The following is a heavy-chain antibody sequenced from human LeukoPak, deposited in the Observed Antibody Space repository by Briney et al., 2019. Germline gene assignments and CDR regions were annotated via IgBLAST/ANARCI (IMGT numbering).Heavy chain of an antibody. J-gene: IGHJ4*02. CDR1: GGSISSGSYY. CDR3: ARSTYSSGWYYFDY. Sequence: SETLSLTCTVSGGSISSGSYYWSWIRQPAGKGLEWIGRIYTSGSTNYNPSLKSRVTISVDTSKNQFSLKLSSVTAADTAVYYCARSTYSSGWYYFDYWGQGTLVTVSS. V-gene: IGHV4-61*02. CDR2: IYTSGST. D-gene: IGHD6-19*01.